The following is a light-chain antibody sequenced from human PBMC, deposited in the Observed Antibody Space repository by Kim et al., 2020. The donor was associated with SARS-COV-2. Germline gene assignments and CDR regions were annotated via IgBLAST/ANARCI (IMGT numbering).Light chain of an antibody. V-gene: IGLV7-46*01. Sequence: PGGTVTLTCGSSTGAVTTGHYPYWFQQKPGQAPKTLIYDTNNKHSWTPGRFSGSVLGGRGVLTLSGAQPEDEADYYCLLSYSDNWVFGGGTQLTVL. CDR1: TGAVTTGHY. CDR2: DTN. J-gene: IGLJ3*02. CDR3: LLSYSDNWV.